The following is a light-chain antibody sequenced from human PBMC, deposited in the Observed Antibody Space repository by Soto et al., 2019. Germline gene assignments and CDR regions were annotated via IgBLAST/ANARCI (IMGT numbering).Light chain of an antibody. CDR3: QQYGSSPPAYT. J-gene: IGKJ2*01. Sequence: DIVLTQSPGTLSLSPGERVTLSCRASQSVSSSNLAWYQQKPGHAPRLLIYGASSRATGIPDRVSGSGSGTDFTLTISRLEPDDFAVYYCQQYGSSPPAYTFGGGTKLEIK. CDR1: QSVSSSN. CDR2: GAS. V-gene: IGKV3-20*01.